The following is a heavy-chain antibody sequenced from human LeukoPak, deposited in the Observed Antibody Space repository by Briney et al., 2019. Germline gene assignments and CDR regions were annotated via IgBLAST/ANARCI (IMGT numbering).Heavy chain of an antibody. V-gene: IGHV4-30-2*01. J-gene: IGHJ4*02. CDR1: GGSISSGGYY. Sequence: PSQTQSLTCTVSGGSISSGGYYWSWIRQPPGKGLEWIGYIYHSGSTYYNPSLKSRVTISVDRSKNQFSLKLSSVTAADTAVYYCARDRIFYYFDYWGQGTLVTVSS. CDR3: ARDRIFYYFDY. CDR2: IYHSGST.